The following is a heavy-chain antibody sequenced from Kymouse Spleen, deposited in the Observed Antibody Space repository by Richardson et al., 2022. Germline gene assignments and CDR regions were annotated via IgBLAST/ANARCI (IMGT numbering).Heavy chain of an antibody. J-gene: IGHJ3*02. Sequence: EVQLVESGGGLVQPGGSLRLSCAASGFTFSSYDMHWVRQATGKGLEWVSAIGTAGDTYYPGSVKGRFTISRENAKNSLYLQMNSLRAGDTAVYYCARVSYCGGDCPMLLISGAKGQWSPSLQ. D-gene: IGHD2-21*02. CDR3: ARVSYCGGDCPMLLIS. CDR1: GFTFSSYD. CDR2: IGTAGDT. V-gene: IGHV3-13*01.